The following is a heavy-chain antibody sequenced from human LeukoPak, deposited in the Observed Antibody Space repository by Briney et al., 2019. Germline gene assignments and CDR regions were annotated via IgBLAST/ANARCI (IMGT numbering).Heavy chain of an antibody. Sequence: GASVKVSCKASGYTFTSYGISWVRQAPGQGLEWMGWINAGNGNTKYSQKFQGRVTITRDTSASTAYMELSSLRSEDTAVYYCAREALNWFDPWGQGTLVTVSS. CDR1: GYTFTSYG. J-gene: IGHJ5*02. V-gene: IGHV1-3*01. CDR2: INAGNGNT. CDR3: AREALNWFDP.